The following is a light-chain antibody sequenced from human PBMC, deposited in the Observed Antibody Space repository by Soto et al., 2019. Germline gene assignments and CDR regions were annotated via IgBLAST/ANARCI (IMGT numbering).Light chain of an antibody. Sequence: LTQSPGTLSLSPGESATRSCRASQGVGSNLAWYQQKPGQPPRLLIYGASTRATGIPDRFSGSGSGTYFTLTISSLQSEDFAVYYCQRYNNWPPWTFGQGTKVDIK. J-gene: IGKJ1*01. CDR3: QRYNNWPPWT. CDR1: QGVGSN. CDR2: GAS. V-gene: IGKV3-15*01.